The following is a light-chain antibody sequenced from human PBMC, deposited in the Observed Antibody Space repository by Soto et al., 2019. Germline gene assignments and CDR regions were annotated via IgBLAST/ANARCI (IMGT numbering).Light chain of an antibody. Sequence: TQSPGTLSLSPGERATLSCRASQSVDSTYLAWYQQKPGQAPRLLIYGASSRATGIQDRFSGSGSGTDFTLTIRRLEPEDYAVYYCQQYGHSLWTFGQGTKVDIK. CDR1: QSVDSTY. CDR2: GAS. V-gene: IGKV3-20*01. J-gene: IGKJ1*01. CDR3: QQYGHSLWT.